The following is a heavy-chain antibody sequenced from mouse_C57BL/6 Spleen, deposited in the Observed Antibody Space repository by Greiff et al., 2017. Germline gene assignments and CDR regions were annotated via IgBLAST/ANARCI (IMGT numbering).Heavy chain of an antibody. CDR2: IDPSASYT. J-gene: IGHJ3*01. CDR1: GYTFTSYW. Sequence: QVQLQQPGAELVMPGASVKLSCKASGYTFTSYWMHWVKQRPGQGLEWIGEIDPSASYTNYNQKFKGKSTLTVDKSSSTAYMQLSSLTSEDSAVYYCASSLRLAWFAYWGQGTLVT. D-gene: IGHD1-1*01. CDR3: ASSLRLAWFAY. V-gene: IGHV1-69*01.